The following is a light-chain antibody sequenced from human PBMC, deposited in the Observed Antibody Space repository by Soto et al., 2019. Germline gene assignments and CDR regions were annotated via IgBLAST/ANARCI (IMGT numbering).Light chain of an antibody. CDR2: DAS. CDR3: QQRSTSIT. Sequence: IVLTQSPATLSLWPGETAILSCRASQTVSSYLSWYQHKPGQAPRLLIYDASKRAPGIPARFSGSGSGTYFNITIISLEPEDFAVYYCQQRSTSITFGQGTRLE. V-gene: IGKV3-11*01. CDR1: QTVSSY. J-gene: IGKJ5*01.